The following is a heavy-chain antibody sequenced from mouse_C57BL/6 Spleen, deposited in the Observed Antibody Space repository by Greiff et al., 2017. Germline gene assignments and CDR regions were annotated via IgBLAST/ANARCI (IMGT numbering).Heavy chain of an antibody. D-gene: IGHD2-10*01. CDR3: ARAYFHYFDY. CDR1: GYTFTSYW. Sequence: QVQLQQPGAELVRPGSSVKLSCKASGYTFTSYWMHWVKQRPIQGLEWIGNIDPSDSETHYNQKFKDKATLTVDKSSSTAYMPLSSLTSEDSAVXYCARAYFHYFDYWGQGTTLTVSS. J-gene: IGHJ2*01. CDR2: IDPSDSET. V-gene: IGHV1-52*01.